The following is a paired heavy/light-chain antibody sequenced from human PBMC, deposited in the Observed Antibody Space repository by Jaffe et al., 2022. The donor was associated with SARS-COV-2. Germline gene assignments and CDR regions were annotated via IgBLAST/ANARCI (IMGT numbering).Heavy chain of an antibody. CDR2: INAGNGDT. V-gene: IGHV1-3*01. CDR3: TRAGLRFLTPFDP. CDR1: GYTFTTYT. J-gene: IGHJ5*02. D-gene: IGHD3-3*01. Sequence: QVQLVQSGAEVKKPGASVKVSCKTSGYTFTTYTLHWMRQAPGQRFEWMGWINAGNGDTRYSQNFQGRVTFTRDTSANTAYMELTYLRSEDTAVYFCTRAGLRFLTPFDPWGQGTLVTVSS.
Light chain of an antibody. CDR2: EVS. CDR3: SSYANSNIFPYV. Sequence: QSALTQPPSASGSPGQSVTISCTGTSSDVGGSKYVSWYQQHPGKAPKLMIYEVSKRPSGVPDRFSGSKSGNTASLTVSGLRAEDEADYYCSSYANSNIFPYVFGTGTRITVL. V-gene: IGLV2-8*01. J-gene: IGLJ1*01. CDR1: SSDVGGSKY.